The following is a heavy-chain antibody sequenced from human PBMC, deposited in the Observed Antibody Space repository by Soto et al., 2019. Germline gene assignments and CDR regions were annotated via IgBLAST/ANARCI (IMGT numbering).Heavy chain of an antibody. CDR1: RYTFTSYG. D-gene: IGHD2-8*01. V-gene: IGHV1-18*01. CDR3: ARAAYCTNGVCSAYYFDY. J-gene: IGHJ4*02. Sequence: ASVKVSYKASRYTFTSYGISWVREAPGQGVEWMGWISAYNGNTNYAQKLQGRVTMTTDTSTSTAYMELRSLRSDDTAVYYCARAAYCTNGVCSAYYFDYWGQGTLVTVSS. CDR2: ISAYNGNT.